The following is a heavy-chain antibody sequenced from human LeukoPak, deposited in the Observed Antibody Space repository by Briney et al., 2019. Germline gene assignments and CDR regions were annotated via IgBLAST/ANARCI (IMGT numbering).Heavy chain of an antibody. CDR1: GFTFSSYW. V-gene: IGHV3-7*01. CDR3: AIAVAPWGSPYFDY. CDR2: IKQDGSEK. J-gene: IGHJ4*02. Sequence: AGGSLRLSCAASGFTFSSYWMSWVRQAPGKGLEWVANIKQDGSEKYYVDSVKGRFTISRDNAKNSLYLQMNSLRAEDTAVYYCAIAVAPWGSPYFDYWGQGTLVTVSS. D-gene: IGHD6-19*01.